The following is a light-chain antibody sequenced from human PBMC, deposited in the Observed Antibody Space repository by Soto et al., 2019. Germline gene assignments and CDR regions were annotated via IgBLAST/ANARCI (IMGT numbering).Light chain of an antibody. V-gene: IGKV3-11*01. CDR1: QSVSTY. CDR3: RQGSTT. J-gene: IGKJ4*01. CDR2: DSS. Sequence: EIVLTQSPATLSLSPGERATLSCRANQSVSTYLAWDQQQRGQAPRLLIYDSSHRATGIPARFSGSGSGTAFTLTISSLEPEDFAVYYCRQGSTTFGGGNKVDI.